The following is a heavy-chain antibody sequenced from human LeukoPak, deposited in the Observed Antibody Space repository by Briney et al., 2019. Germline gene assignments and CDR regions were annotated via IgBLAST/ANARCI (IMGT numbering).Heavy chain of an antibody. CDR2: ISWKSGSI. Sequence: GGPLRLSCAASGFTFDDYAMHWVRQAPGKGLEWVSGISWKSGSIVHADPAKGRFTISRDNPKNSLYLQMNSLRAEDTALYYCARYCSSTSCQAEGAFDIWGQGTMVTVSS. J-gene: IGHJ3*02. D-gene: IGHD2-2*01. V-gene: IGHV3-9*01. CDR3: ARYCSSTSCQAEGAFDI. CDR1: GFTFDDYA.